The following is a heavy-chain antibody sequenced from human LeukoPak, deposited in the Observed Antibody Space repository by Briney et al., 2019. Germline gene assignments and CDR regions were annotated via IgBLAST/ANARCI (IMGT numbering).Heavy chain of an antibody. D-gene: IGHD1-26*01. Sequence: PGGSLRLSCAASGFTFSSYSMDWVRHAPGKGLEWVSYISSSGTTIHYADSVTGRFTISRDNAKNSLYPQMNSLRAEGTAVYYCARARVGATAGGFDYWGQGTLVTVSS. CDR1: GFTFSSYS. CDR2: ISSSGTTI. V-gene: IGHV3-48*04. CDR3: ARARVGATAGGFDY. J-gene: IGHJ4*02.